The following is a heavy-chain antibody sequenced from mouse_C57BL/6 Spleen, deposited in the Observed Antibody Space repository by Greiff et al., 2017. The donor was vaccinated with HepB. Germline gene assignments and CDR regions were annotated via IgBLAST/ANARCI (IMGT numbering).Heavy chain of an antibody. J-gene: IGHJ2*01. CDR1: GYSFTGYY. Sequence: EVQLQQSGPELVKPGASVKISCKASGYSFTGYYMNWVKQSPEKSLEWIGEINPSTGGTTYNQKFKAKATLTVDKSSSTAYMQLKSLTSEDSAVYYCARSGGYPLDYWGQGTTLTVSS. V-gene: IGHV1-42*01. CDR3: ARSGGYPLDY. D-gene: IGHD2-2*01. CDR2: INPSTGGT.